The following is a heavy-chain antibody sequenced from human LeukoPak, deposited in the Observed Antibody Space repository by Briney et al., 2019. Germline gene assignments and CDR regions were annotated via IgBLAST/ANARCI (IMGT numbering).Heavy chain of an antibody. CDR2: TYYRSKWYN. V-gene: IGHV6-1*01. J-gene: IGHJ6*02. CDR1: GDSVSSNSAA. Sequence: SQTLSLTCAISGDSVSSNSAAWNWIRQPPSRGLEWLGRTYYRSKWYNDYAVSVKSRITINPDTSKNQSSLQLNSVTPEDTAVYYCARVGLGRSRTPPSNYYYYGMDVWGQGTTVTVSS. D-gene: IGHD7-27*01. CDR3: ARVGLGRSRTPPSNYYYYGMDV.